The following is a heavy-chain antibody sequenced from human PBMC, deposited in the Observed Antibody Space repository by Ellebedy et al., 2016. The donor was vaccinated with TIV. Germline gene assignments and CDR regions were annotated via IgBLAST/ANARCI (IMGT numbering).Heavy chain of an antibody. CDR2: IIPIFGTA. CDR1: GGTFSSYA. CDR3: AVPVTIPNYYYYGMDV. J-gene: IGHJ6*02. D-gene: IGHD4-17*01. Sequence: SVKVSXXASGGTFSSYAISWVRQAPGQGLEWMGGIIPIFGTANYAQKFQGRVTITADESTSTAYMELSSLRSEDTAVYYCAVPVTIPNYYYYGMDVWGQGTTVTVSS. V-gene: IGHV1-69*13.